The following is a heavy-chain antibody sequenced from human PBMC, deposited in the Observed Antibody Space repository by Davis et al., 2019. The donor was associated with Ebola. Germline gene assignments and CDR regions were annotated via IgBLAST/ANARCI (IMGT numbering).Heavy chain of an antibody. CDR1: GFTFSSYS. D-gene: IGHD2-2*01. V-gene: IGHV3-21*01. Sequence: GESLMISCAASGFTFSSYSMNWVRQAPGKGLEWVSSISSSSSYIYYADSVKGRFTISRDNAKNSLYLQMNSLRAEDTAVYYCARVGSSTSLDYWGQGTLVTVSS. CDR3: ARVGSSTSLDY. J-gene: IGHJ4*02. CDR2: ISSSSSYI.